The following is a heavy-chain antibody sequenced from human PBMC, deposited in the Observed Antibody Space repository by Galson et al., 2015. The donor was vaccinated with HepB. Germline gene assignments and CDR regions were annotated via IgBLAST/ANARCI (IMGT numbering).Heavy chain of an antibody. V-gene: IGHV1-18*01. J-gene: IGHJ3*02. CDR1: GYTFTSYG. D-gene: IGHD1-26*01. Sequence: SGAEVKKPGASVKVSCKASGYTFTSYGISWVRQAPGQGLEWMGWISAYNGNTNYAQKLQGRVTMTTDTSTSTAYMELRSLRSDDTAVYYCARDPTLNSGSYLWYAFDIWGQGTMVTVSS. CDR3: ARDPTLNSGSYLWYAFDI. CDR2: ISAYNGNT.